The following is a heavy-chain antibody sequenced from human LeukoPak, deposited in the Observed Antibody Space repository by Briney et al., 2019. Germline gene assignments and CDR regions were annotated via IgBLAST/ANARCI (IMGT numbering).Heavy chain of an antibody. CDR3: AKALSEYVDTAMASSYFDY. CDR2: ISWNSGSI. J-gene: IGHJ4*02. Sequence: GRSLRLSCAASGFTFDDYAMHWVRQAPGKGLEWASGISWNSGSIGYADSVKGRFTISRDNAKNSLYLQMNSLRAEDTALYYCAKALSEYVDTAMASSYFDYWGQGTLVTVSS. CDR1: GFTFDDYA. V-gene: IGHV3-9*01. D-gene: IGHD5-18*01.